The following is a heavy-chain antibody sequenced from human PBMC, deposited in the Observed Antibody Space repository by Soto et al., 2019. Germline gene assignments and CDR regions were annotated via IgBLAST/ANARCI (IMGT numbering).Heavy chain of an antibody. J-gene: IGHJ4*02. D-gene: IGHD4-17*01. Sequence: GGSLRLSCAASGFTFSSYGMHWVRQAPGKGLEWVAVIWYDGSNKYYADSVKGRFTISRDNSKNTLYLQMNSLRAEDTAVYYCARPPSLYGDLDYWGQGTLATVSS. CDR3: ARPPSLYGDLDY. CDR1: GFTFSSYG. CDR2: IWYDGSNK. V-gene: IGHV3-33*01.